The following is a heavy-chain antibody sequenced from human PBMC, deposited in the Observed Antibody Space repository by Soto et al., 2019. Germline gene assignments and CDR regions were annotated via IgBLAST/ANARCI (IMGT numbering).Heavy chain of an antibody. CDR2: VSDTGGNT. D-gene: IGHD3-22*01. CDR1: GFTSSRYA. CDR3: AKDPGPDIVVVSTTFDY. J-gene: IGHJ4*02. V-gene: IGHV3-23*01. Sequence: GGSLRLSCAASGFTSSRYAMSWVRQAPGKGPEWVSGVSDTGGNTYYADSVRGRFTISRDNSKNTLYLQMNSLRIEDTAVYYCAKDPGPDIVVVSTTFDYWGQGTLVTVSS.